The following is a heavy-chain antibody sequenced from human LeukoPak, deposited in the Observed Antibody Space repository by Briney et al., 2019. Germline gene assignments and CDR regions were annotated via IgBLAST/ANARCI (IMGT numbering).Heavy chain of an antibody. D-gene: IGHD3-16*02. V-gene: IGHV3-49*04. CDR1: GFTFGDYA. Sequence: QPGGSLRLSCTASGFTFGDYAMSWVRQAPGKGLEWVGFIRSKAYGGTTEYAASVKGRFTISRGDSKSIAYLQMNSLKTEDTAVYYCTRGAPYVWGSYRSPPFDYWGQGTLVTVSS. CDR2: IRSKAYGGTT. CDR3: TRGAPYVWGSYRSPPFDY. J-gene: IGHJ4*02.